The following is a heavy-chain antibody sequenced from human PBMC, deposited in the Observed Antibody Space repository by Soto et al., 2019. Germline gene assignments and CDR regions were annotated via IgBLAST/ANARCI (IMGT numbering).Heavy chain of an antibody. J-gene: IGHJ4*02. V-gene: IGHV3-23*01. Sequence: PGGSLRLSCAASGFIFSNYVMIWVRQTPGKGLEWVSGISGRGDNTYYADSVKGRFTVSRDNSKNTPYQQMDSLRAEDTAVYYCAKTPLRVGPIEYWGQGTLVTVSS. CDR1: GFIFSNYV. CDR3: AKTPLRVGPIEY. CDR2: ISGRGDNT. D-gene: IGHD2-15*01.